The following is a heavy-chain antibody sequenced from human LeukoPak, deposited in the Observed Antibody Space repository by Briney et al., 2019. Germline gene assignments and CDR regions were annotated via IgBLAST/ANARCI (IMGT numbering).Heavy chain of an antibody. J-gene: IGHJ3*01. CDR2: INPTSGAT. CDR1: GYTFTDYY. Sequence: ASVKVSYKASGYTFTDYYMHWVRQAPGQGLDWVGWINPTSGATTYAQKFQGRVTMTRDTSNNTSYMELSRLRSDDTAVYYCAREFRTTTWSFDAFDLWGQGTMVTVSS. CDR3: AREFRTTTWSFDAFDL. D-gene: IGHD1/OR15-1a*01. V-gene: IGHV1-2*02.